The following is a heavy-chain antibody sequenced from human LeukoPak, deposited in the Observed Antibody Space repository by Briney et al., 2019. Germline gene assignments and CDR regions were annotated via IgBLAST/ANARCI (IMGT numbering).Heavy chain of an antibody. CDR2: INPNSGGT. V-gene: IGHV1-2*06. CDR1: GYTFTGYY. CDR3: ARDQGTEDAFDI. J-gene: IGHJ3*02. Sequence: ASVKVSCKASGYTFTGYYIHWVRQAPGQGLEWMGRINPNSGGTNYAQKFQGRVTVTGDTSISTAYMELSRLRSDDTAVYYCARDQGTEDAFDIWGQGTMVTVSS. D-gene: IGHD1-1*01.